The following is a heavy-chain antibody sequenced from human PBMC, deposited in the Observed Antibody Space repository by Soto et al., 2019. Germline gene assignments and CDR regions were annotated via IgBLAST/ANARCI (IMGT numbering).Heavy chain of an antibody. CDR2: IIPIFGTA. V-gene: IGHV1-69*13. Sequence: ASVKVSCKASGGTFSSYAISWVRLAPGQGLEWMGGIIPIFGTANYAQKFQGRVTITADESTSTAYMELSSLRSEDTAVYYCARDRGAAAGMNYFDYWGQGTLVTVSS. CDR1: GGTFSSYA. D-gene: IGHD6-13*01. CDR3: ARDRGAAAGMNYFDY. J-gene: IGHJ4*02.